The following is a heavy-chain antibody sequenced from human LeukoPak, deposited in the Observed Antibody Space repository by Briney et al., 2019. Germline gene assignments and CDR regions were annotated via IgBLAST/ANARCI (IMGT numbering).Heavy chain of an antibody. CDR2: IKPDGSEI. V-gene: IGHV3-7*03. CDR3: AKGSDSEAFDI. CDR1: GFSFSRYW. Sequence: GGSLRLSCEASGFSFSRYWMSWVRQAPVRGLEWVANIKPDGSEIYYVDSVKGRFTISRDNSKNTLYLQMNSLRAEDTAVYYCAKGSDSEAFDIWGQGTMVTVSS. D-gene: IGHD2-21*02. J-gene: IGHJ3*02.